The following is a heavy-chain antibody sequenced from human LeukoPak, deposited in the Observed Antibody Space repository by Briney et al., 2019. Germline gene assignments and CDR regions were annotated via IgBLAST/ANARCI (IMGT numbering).Heavy chain of an antibody. J-gene: IGHJ4*02. CDR2: IWYDGSNK. V-gene: IGHV3-33*01. CDR3: ARSSRIQRWLQPPVWY. Sequence: PWGSLRLSCAASGFTFCNYGMNWVRQAPGQGLDWVAIIWYDGSNKYYADSVKGRFTISRDNAKNSLYLQMNSLRAEDTAVYYCARSSRIQRWLQPPVWYWGQGTLGTVSS. D-gene: IGHD5-18*01. CDR1: GFTFCNYG.